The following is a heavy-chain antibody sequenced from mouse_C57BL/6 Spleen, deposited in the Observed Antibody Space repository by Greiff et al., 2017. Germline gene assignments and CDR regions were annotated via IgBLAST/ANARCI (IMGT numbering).Heavy chain of an antibody. CDR3: ARSPDWDY. J-gene: IGHJ2*01. V-gene: IGHV1-18*01. CDR1: GYTFTDYN. Sequence: VQLQPSGPELVKPGASVKIPCKASGYTFTDYNMDWVKQSHGKSLEWIGDINPNNGGTIYNQKFKGKATLTVDKSASTAYMELLSLASEDTAVDYCARSPDWDYWGQGTTLTVSS. D-gene: IGHD4-1*01. CDR2: INPNNGGT.